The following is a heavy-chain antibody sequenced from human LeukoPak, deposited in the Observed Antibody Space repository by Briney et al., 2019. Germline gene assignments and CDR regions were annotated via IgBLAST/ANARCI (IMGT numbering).Heavy chain of an antibody. Sequence: SQTLSLTCTVSGGSISSGNYYWRWIRQPAGKGLEWIGLIYTSGSTNYNPSLKSRVTISVDTSKNQFSLNLSSVTAADTAVYYCAREYGIWGQGTMVTVSS. CDR1: GGSISSGNYY. CDR3: AREYGI. V-gene: IGHV4-61*02. CDR2: IYTSGST. D-gene: IGHD2-8*01. J-gene: IGHJ3*02.